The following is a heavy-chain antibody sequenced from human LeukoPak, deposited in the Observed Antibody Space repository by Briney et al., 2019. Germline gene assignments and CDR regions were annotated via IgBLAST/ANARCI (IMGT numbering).Heavy chain of an antibody. CDR2: IKQDGSEK. J-gene: IGHJ4*02. V-gene: IGHV3-7*01. CDR3: ARHNDGWREGEY. Sequence: PGGSLRLSCAASGFTFSSYGMHWVRQAPGKGLEWVANIKQDGSEKNYVDSVKGRFTISRDNAQNTLYLQMNSLRAEDTAVYYCARHNDGWREGEYWGQGTLVTVSS. D-gene: IGHD5-24*01. CDR1: GFTFSSYG.